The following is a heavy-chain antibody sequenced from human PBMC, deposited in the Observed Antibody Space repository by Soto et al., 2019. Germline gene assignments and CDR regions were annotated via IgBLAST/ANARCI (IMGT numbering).Heavy chain of an antibody. CDR1: GFTFSSYG. CDR3: AKSHIVATITPVDY. CDR2: ISYDGSNK. J-gene: IGHJ4*02. D-gene: IGHD5-12*01. Sequence: QVQQVESGGGVVQPGRSLRLSCAASGFTFSSYGMHWVRQAPGKGLEWVAVISYDGSNKYYADSVKGRFTISRDNSKNTLYLQMNSLRAEDTAVYYCAKSHIVATITPVDYWGQGTLVTVSS. V-gene: IGHV3-30*18.